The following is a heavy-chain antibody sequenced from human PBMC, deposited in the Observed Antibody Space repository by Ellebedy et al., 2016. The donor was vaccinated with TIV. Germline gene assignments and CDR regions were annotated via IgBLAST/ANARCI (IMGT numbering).Heavy chain of an antibody. V-gene: IGHV4-39*01. CDR2: FYYSGST. D-gene: IGHD4-17*01. Sequence: SETLSLTCAVSGGSISSSSYYWGWIRQPPGKGLEWIGTFYYSGSTSYSPSLKSRVTISVDTSRNQFSLKLSSVTAADAAVYYCARHWAVTMPGGWFDPWGQGTLVTVSS. CDR1: GGSISSSSYY. CDR3: ARHWAVTMPGGWFDP. J-gene: IGHJ5*02.